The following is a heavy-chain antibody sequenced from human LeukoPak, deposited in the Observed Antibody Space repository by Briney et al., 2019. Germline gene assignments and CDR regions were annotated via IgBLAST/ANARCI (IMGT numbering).Heavy chain of an antibody. J-gene: IGHJ5*02. Sequence: PSETLSLTCTVSGGSISSSSYYWGWIRQPPGKGLEWIGSIYYSGSTYYNPSLKSRVTISVDTSKNQFSLKLSSVTAADTAVYYCARHKIVVVPAALNWFDPWGQGTLVTVSS. V-gene: IGHV4-39*01. CDR3: ARHKIVVVPAALNWFDP. CDR1: GGSISSSSYY. D-gene: IGHD2-2*01. CDR2: IYYSGST.